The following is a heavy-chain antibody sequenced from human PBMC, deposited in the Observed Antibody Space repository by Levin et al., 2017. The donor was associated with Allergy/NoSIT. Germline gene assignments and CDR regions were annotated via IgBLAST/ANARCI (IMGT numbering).Heavy chain of an antibody. Sequence: PSETLSLTCTVSGGSISSYYWSWIRQPPGKGLEWIGYIYYSGSTNYNPSLKSRVTISLDTSKNQLSLKLTSVAAADTAVYYCARDRTQRSRATTYYYGMDVWGQGTTVTVSS. D-gene: IGHD1-1*01. CDR3: ARDRTQRSRATTYYYGMDV. V-gene: IGHV4-59*01. CDR2: IYYSGST. J-gene: IGHJ6*02. CDR1: GGSISSYY.